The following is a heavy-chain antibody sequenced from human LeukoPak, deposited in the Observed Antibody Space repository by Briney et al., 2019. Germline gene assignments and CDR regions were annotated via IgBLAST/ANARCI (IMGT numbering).Heavy chain of an antibody. CDR1: GGSFSGYS. Sequence: SETLSLTCAVYGGSFSGYSWSWIRQPPGKGLEWIGEINHSGSTNYNPSLKSRVTISVDRSKNQFSLKLNSVTAADTAVYYCASPYYDFWSGSRGYFDYWGQGTPVTVSS. V-gene: IGHV4-34*01. CDR2: INHSGST. D-gene: IGHD3-3*01. J-gene: IGHJ4*02. CDR3: ASPYYDFWSGSRGYFDY.